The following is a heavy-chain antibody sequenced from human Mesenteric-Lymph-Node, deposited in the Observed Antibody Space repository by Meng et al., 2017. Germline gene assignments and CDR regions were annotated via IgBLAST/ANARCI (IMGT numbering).Heavy chain of an antibody. Sequence: QGHLQQSGPGLGTPSQTLSPTWAMSGESVSVTRAAWNWIRQSPSGGLEWLGRTYFRSKWYNDYAVSVKSRITINPDTSKNQFSLQLNSVTPEDTAVYYCARVAVGISSFDYWGQGTLVTVSS. CDR2: TYFRSKWYN. V-gene: IGHV6-1*01. J-gene: IGHJ4*02. CDR1: GESVSVTRAA. D-gene: IGHD1-26*01. CDR3: ARVAVGISSFDY.